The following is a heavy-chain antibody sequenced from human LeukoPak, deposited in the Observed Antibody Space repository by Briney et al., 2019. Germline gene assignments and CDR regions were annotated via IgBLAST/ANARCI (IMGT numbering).Heavy chain of an antibody. J-gene: IGHJ3*02. CDR3: ARQRAAAEAFDI. V-gene: IGHV4-39*01. Sequence: PSETLSLTCTVSGGSISSSSYYRGWIRQPPGKGLEWIGSIYYSGSTNYNPSLKSRVTISVDTSKNQFSLKLSSVTAADTAVYYCARQRAAAEAFDIWGQGTMVTVSS. CDR1: GGSISSSSYY. CDR2: IYYSGST. D-gene: IGHD6-13*01.